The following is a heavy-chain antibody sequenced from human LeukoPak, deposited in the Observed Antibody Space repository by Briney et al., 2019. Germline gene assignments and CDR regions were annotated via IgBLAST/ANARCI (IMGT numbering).Heavy chain of an antibody. D-gene: IGHD2-15*01. CDR1: GFTFSSYA. V-gene: IGHV3-30*04. CDR2: ISYDGSNK. J-gene: IGHJ4*02. Sequence: PGGSLRLSCAASGFTFSSYAMHWVRQAPGKGLEWVAVISYDGSNKYYADSVKGRFTISRVNSKNTLYLQMNSLRAEDTAVYYCARATKRRCSGGSCYPGYFDYWGQGTLVTVSS. CDR3: ARATKRRCSGGSCYPGYFDY.